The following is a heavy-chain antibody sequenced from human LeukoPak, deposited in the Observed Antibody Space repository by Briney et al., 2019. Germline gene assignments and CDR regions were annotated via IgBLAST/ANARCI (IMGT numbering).Heavy chain of an antibody. D-gene: IGHD6-13*01. Sequence: SETLSLTCAVYGGSFGGYYWSWIRQPPGKGLEWIGEINHSGSTNYNPSLKSRVTISVDTSKNQFSLKLSSVTAAETAVYYCARGHSSPASWFDPWGQGTLVTVSS. CDR2: INHSGST. V-gene: IGHV4-34*01. CDR1: GGSFGGYY. J-gene: IGHJ5*02. CDR3: ARGHSSPASWFDP.